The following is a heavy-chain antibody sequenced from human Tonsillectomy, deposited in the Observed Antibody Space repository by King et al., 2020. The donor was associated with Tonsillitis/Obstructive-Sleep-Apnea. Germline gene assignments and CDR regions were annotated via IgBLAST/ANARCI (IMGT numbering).Heavy chain of an antibody. J-gene: IGHJ1*01. CDR1: GGSISSGDYS. V-gene: IGHV4-30-2*01. Sequence: QLQLQESGSGLVKPSETLSLSCTVSGGSISSGDYSWSWIRQPPGKGLEWIAYIYHSGTTYYTPSLKSRVTISIDRSKNQFSLNLSSVTAADTALYYCASGHIFACSDGTCYSEYFQHWGQGALVTVSS. D-gene: IGHD2-15*01. CDR2: IYHSGTT. CDR3: ASGHIFACSDGTCYSEYFQH.